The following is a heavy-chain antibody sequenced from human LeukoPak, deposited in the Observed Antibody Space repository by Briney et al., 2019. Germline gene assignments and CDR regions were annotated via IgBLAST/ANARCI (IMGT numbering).Heavy chain of an antibody. D-gene: IGHD1-26*01. J-gene: IGHJ6*02. V-gene: IGHV3-9*01. CDR1: GFTFDDYA. CDR3: AKDGGELPHEDYYYGMDV. Sequence: GGSLRLSCAASGFTFDDYAMHWVRQAPGKGLEWASGISWNSGSIGYADSVKGRFTISRDNAKNSLYLQMNSLRAEDTALYYCAKDGGELPHEDYYYGMDVWGQGTTVTVSS. CDR2: ISWNSGSI.